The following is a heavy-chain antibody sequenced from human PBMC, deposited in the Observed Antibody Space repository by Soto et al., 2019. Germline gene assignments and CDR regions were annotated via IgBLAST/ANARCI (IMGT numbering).Heavy chain of an antibody. Sequence: QVQLVESGGGVVQPGRSVRLSCAASGFTFSSYAMHWVRQAPGKGLEWVAVISYDGSNKYYADSVKGRFTISRDNSKNTLYLQMNSLRAEDTAVYYCARGETWIQLCDACYGMDVWGQATTVTVSS. CDR2: ISYDGSNK. J-gene: IGHJ6*02. V-gene: IGHV3-30-3*01. CDR1: GFTFSSYA. D-gene: IGHD5-18*01. CDR3: ARGETWIQLCDACYGMDV.